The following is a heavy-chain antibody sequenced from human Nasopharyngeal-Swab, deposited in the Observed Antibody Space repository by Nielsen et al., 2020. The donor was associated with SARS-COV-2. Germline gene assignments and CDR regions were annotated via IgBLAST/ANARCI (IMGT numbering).Heavy chain of an antibody. Sequence: GESLKISCEASEFSFRTSPMHWVRQAPDKGLEWVAVIASDGSLYAQYGDPVKGRFTISRDDSKNTLDLQMNSLRHEDTAVYYCAREDIGSGWSTFDYWGQGTLVTVSS. J-gene: IGHJ4*02. CDR3: AREDIGSGWSTFDY. CDR2: IASDGSLYA. CDR1: EFSFRTSP. D-gene: IGHD6-19*01. V-gene: IGHV3-30*04.